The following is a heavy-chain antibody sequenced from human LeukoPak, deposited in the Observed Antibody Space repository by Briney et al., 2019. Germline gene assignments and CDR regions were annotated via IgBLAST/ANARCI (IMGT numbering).Heavy chain of an antibody. Sequence: SEILSLTCAVYGGSFSNYYWSWICQPPGKGLEWIGEINHSGSTNYNPSLKSRVTISVDTSKNQFSLKLSSVTAADTAVYYCATEYYDFWSGSGIWGQGTMVTVSS. CDR1: GGSFSNYY. CDR3: ATEYYDFWSGSGI. CDR2: INHSGST. J-gene: IGHJ3*02. D-gene: IGHD3-3*01. V-gene: IGHV4-34*09.